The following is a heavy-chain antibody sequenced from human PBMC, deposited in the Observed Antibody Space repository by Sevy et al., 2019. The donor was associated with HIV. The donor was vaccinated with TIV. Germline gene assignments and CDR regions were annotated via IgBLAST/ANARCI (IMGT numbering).Heavy chain of an antibody. CDR3: AREYTVYYAFDI. Sequence: GGSLRLSCAASGFTFSDYYMSWIRQAPGKGLEWVSYISSSGSTIYYADPVKGRFTISRDNAKNSLYLQMNSLRAEDTAVYYCAREYTVYYAFDIWGQGTMVTVSS. CDR2: ISSSGSTI. D-gene: IGHD1-20*01. CDR1: GFTFSDYY. V-gene: IGHV3-11*01. J-gene: IGHJ3*02.